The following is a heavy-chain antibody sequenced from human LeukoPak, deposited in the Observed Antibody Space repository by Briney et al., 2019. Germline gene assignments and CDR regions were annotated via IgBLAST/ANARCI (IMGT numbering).Heavy chain of an antibody. D-gene: IGHD4-17*01. V-gene: IGHV3-48*04. CDR1: GFTFSSYS. CDR3: ARTVSY. J-gene: IGHJ4*02. Sequence: GGSLRLSCAASGFTFSSYSMNWIRQAPGKGPEWVAYIDNTSTTTYYADSVKGRFTISRDNAKNSLYLQMNGLRAEDTAMYYCARTVSYWGQGTLVTVSS. CDR2: IDNTSTTT.